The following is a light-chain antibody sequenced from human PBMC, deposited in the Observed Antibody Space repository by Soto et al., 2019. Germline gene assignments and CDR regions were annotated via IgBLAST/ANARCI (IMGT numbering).Light chain of an antibody. J-gene: IGKJ4*01. V-gene: IGKV1-33*01. Sequence: IQMTQSLPTLSASVGDRVTITCQASQDIGNFLSWYQQKPGKVPKLLIFDASNLETGVPSRFSGSGSGTDFTFTISSLQPEDIATYYCQQYDNLPLTFGGGTKVDIK. CDR1: QDIGNF. CDR2: DAS. CDR3: QQYDNLPLT.